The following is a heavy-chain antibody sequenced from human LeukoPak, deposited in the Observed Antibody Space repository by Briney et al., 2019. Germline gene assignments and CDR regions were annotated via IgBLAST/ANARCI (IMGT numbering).Heavy chain of an antibody. Sequence: GGSLRLSCAASGFTFSSYSMNWVRQAPGKGLEWVSYISSSSSTIYYADSVKGRFTISRDNAKNSLYLQMNSLRAEDTAVYYCAREERGFWSGYAQNVVAGDPRYWGQGTLVTVSS. CDR1: GFTFSSYS. D-gene: IGHD3-3*01. V-gene: IGHV3-48*01. CDR2: ISSSSSTI. CDR3: AREERGFWSGYAQNVVAGDPRY. J-gene: IGHJ4*02.